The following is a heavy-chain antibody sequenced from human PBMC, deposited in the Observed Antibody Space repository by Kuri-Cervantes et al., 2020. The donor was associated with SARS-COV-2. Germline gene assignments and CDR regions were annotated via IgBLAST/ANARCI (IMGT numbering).Heavy chain of an antibody. V-gene: IGHV1-69*04. Sequence: SVKVSCKASGGTFSSYAISWVRQAPGQGLEWMGRIIPILGIANYAQKFQGRVTIAADKSTSTAYMELSSLRSEDTAVYYCARDEGDIVVVPAAIANPNWFDPWGQGTLVTVSS. CDR3: ARDEGDIVVVPAAIANPNWFDP. J-gene: IGHJ5*02. CDR1: GGTFSSYA. D-gene: IGHD2-2*02. CDR2: IIPILGIA.